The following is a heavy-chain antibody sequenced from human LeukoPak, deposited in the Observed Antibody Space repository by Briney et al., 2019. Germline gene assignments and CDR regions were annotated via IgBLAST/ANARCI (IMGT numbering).Heavy chain of an antibody. CDR1: GFSVNSNY. V-gene: IGHV3-53*01. Sequence: PGGSLRLSCAASGFSVNSNYMSWVRQAPGKGLEWVSIIYAGASTNYADSVRGRFSISRDNSKNTVYLQMNSLGVDDTAVYYCAREGRVIGVAGARYFGYFESWGQGTLVTVSS. CDR3: AREGRVIGVAGARYFGYFES. J-gene: IGHJ4*02. CDR2: IYAGAST. D-gene: IGHD2-2*01.